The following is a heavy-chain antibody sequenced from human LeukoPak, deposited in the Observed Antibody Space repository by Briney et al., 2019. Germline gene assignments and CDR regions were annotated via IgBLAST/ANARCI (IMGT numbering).Heavy chain of an antibody. CDR3: ARDPYAYGS. CDR1: GGSISSYY. CDR2: IYYSGST. D-gene: IGHD2-21*01. V-gene: IGHV4-59*01. Sequence: SETLSLTCTVSGGSISSYYWSWIRQPPGKGLEWIGYIYYSGSTNYNPSPKSRVTISVDTSKNQFSLKLSSVTAADTAVYYCARDPYAYGSWGQGTLVTVSS. J-gene: IGHJ5*02.